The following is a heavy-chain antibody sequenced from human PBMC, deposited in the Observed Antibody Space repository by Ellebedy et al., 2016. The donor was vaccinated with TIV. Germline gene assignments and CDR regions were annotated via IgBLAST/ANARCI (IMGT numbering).Heavy chain of an antibody. J-gene: IGHJ3*02. CDR1: GFTFSSYG. D-gene: IGHD3-22*01. V-gene: IGHV3-33*08. CDR3: ARDGKSAYYYDSSGYSTGIDAFDI. Sequence: GESLKISCAASGFTFSSYGMHWVRQAPGKGLEWVAVIWYDGSNKYYADSVKGRFTISRDNSKNKLYLQMSSLRAEDTAVYYCARDGKSAYYYDSSGYSTGIDAFDIWGQGTMVTVSS. CDR2: IWYDGSNK.